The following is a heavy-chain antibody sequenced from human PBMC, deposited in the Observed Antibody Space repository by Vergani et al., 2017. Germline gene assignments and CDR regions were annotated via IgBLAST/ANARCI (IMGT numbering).Heavy chain of an antibody. Sequence: QVQLVQSGAEVKKPGASVKVSCKASGFTFTGYFIHWVRQAPGQGLEWMGRINPNSGGTNYAQKFQGRVTITRDTSISTAYMELSRLRSDDTAEYYWARAGSSPLGYYYCMDVWGQGTTVTVSS. J-gene: IGHJ6*02. V-gene: IGHV1-2*06. D-gene: IGHD6-6*01. CDR2: INPNSGGT. CDR3: ARAGSSPLGYYYCMDV. CDR1: GFTFTGYF.